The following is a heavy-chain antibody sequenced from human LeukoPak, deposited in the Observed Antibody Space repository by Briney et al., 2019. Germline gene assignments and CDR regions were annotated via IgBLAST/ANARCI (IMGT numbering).Heavy chain of an antibody. CDR3: ARDSSGWSHDASDI. CDR2: ISSSGSTI. Sequence: PGGSLRLSCAASGFTFSSYEMNWVRQAPGKGLEWVSYISSSGSTIYYTDSVKGRFTISRDNAKNSLYLQMNSLRAEDTAIYYCARDSSGWSHDASDIWGQGTMVTVSS. CDR1: GFTFSSYE. V-gene: IGHV3-48*03. J-gene: IGHJ3*02. D-gene: IGHD6-19*01.